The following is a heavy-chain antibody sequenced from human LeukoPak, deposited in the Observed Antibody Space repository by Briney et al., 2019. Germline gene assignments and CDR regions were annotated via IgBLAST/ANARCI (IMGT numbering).Heavy chain of an antibody. CDR3: ARSRQFVSSHYFYYYFDV. CDR2: IVPDFATT. Sequence: GSSVKVSCKASGGTFSSYAISWVRQAPGQGLEWMGVIVPDFATTSYAQNFQGRLTISTDESTSTAYMELSGLRSEDTAVYFCARSRQFVSSHYFYYYFDVWGKGTTVTVSS. CDR1: GGTFSSYA. V-gene: IGHV1-69*05. J-gene: IGHJ6*03. D-gene: IGHD6-6*01.